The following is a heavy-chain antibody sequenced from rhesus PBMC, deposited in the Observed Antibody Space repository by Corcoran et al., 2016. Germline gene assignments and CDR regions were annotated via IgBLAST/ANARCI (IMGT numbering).Heavy chain of an antibody. Sequence: QLQLQESGPGLVKPSETLSLTCAVSGGSISGYYWSWIRQPPGKGLELIGNIKSNMTATNYNPSLKSRVTSSKDTSKIQFSLKLSSVTAADMAVYYCARDISSWSSNAFDFWGQGLRVTVSS. V-gene: IGHV4-81*01. CDR1: GGSISGYY. CDR3: ARDISSWSSNAFDF. CDR2: IKSNMTAT. D-gene: IGHD6-13*01. J-gene: IGHJ3*01.